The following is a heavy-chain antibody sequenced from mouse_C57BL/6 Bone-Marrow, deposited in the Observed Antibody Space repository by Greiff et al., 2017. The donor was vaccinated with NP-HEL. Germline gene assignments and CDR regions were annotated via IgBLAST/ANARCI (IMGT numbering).Heavy chain of an antibody. CDR1: GYSIISGYY. D-gene: IGHD1-1*01. J-gene: IGHJ3*01. CDR2: ISYDGSN. CDR3: AREGGYYGSPFAY. Sequence: EVKLEESGPGLVKPSQSLSLTCSVTGYSIISGYYWNWIRQFPGNNLEWMAYISYDGSNTSNPSLKNRISITRDISKNQFFLKLTSVTTEDTATYYCAREGGYYGSPFAYWGQGTLVTVSA. V-gene: IGHV3-6*01.